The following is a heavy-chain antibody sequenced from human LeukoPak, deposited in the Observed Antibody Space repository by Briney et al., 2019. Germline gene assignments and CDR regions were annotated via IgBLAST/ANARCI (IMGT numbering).Heavy chain of an antibody. CDR1: GGSISSSNYY. CDR2: IYYSENT. Sequence: SETLSLTCTVSGGSISSSNYYWGWIRQPPGKGLEWIGIIYYSENTYYNPSLKSRVTISVDTSKNQFSLKLSSVTAADTAVYYCARDKLTMVRGEPYDAFDIWGQGTMVTVSS. J-gene: IGHJ3*02. D-gene: IGHD3-10*01. V-gene: IGHV4-39*07. CDR3: ARDKLTMVRGEPYDAFDI.